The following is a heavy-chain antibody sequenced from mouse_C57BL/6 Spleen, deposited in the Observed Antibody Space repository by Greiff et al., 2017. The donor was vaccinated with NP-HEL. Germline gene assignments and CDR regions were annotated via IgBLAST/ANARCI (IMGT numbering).Heavy chain of an antibody. CDR3: ARKGYGNFFYAMDY. CDR2: IHPNSGST. D-gene: IGHD2-1*01. V-gene: IGHV1-64*01. Sequence: VKLKQPGAELVKPGASVKLSCKASGYTFTSYWMHWVKQRPGQGLEWIGMIHPNSGSTNYNEKFKSKATLTVDKSSSTAYMQLSSLTSEDSAVYYCARKGYGNFFYAMDYWGQGTSVTVSS. CDR1: GYTFTSYW. J-gene: IGHJ4*01.